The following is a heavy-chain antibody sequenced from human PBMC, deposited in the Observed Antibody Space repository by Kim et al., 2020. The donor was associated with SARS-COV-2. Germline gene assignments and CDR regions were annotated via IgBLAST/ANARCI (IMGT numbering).Heavy chain of an antibody. CDR2: ISGSGGST. CDR3: AITLGGGYYSRTDACDI. J-gene: IGHJ3*02. CDR1: GFTFSSYA. V-gene: IGHV3-23*01. Sequence: GGSLRLSCAASGFTFSSYAMSWVRQAPGKGLEWVSAISGSGGSTYYADSVKGRFTISRDNSKNTLYLQMNSLRAEDTAVYYCAITLGGGYYSRTDACDIWGQGTMVTVAS. D-gene: IGHD3-22*01.